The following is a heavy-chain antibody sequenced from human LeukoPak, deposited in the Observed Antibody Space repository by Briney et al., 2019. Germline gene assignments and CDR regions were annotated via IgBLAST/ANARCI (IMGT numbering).Heavy chain of an antibody. J-gene: IGHJ4*02. Sequence: GGSLRLSCAASGFTFSSYAMNWVRQAPGKGLEWVSALSGNSGSPYYADSVKGRFTISRDNSKNTLYLQMNSLRAEDTAVYFCAREGYSSGWFRLWGQGTLVTVSS. CDR2: LSGNSGSP. V-gene: IGHV3-23*01. CDR1: GFTFSSYA. CDR3: AREGYSSGWFRL. D-gene: IGHD6-19*01.